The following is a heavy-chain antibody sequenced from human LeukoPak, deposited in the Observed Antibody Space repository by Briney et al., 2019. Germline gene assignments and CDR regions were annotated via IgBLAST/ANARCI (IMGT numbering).Heavy chain of an antibody. V-gene: IGHV1-69*04. CDR1: GGTFSSYA. Sequence: GASVKVSCKASGGTFSSYAISWVRQAPGQGLEWMGRIIPILGIANYAQKFQGRVTITADKSTSTAYMELSSLRSEDTAVYYCAGGRVVPAAKHYYYGMDVWGQGTTVTVSS. CDR2: IIPILGIA. CDR3: AGGRVVPAAKHYYYGMDV. J-gene: IGHJ6*02. D-gene: IGHD2-2*01.